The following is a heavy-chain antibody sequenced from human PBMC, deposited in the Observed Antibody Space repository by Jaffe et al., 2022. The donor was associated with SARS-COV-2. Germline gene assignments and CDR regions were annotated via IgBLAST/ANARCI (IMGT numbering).Heavy chain of an antibody. D-gene: IGHD3-10*01. J-gene: IGHJ4*02. Sequence: QLQLQESGPGLVKPSETLSLTCSVSGGSISSSSFYWGWIRQPPGKGLEWIGNIYYSGNTYYNPSLKSRVTISVDTSKNQFSLKLNSVTAADTAVYYCARLRYGSGSYDYWGQGTLVTVSS. CDR1: GGSISSSSFY. CDR2: IYYSGNT. V-gene: IGHV4-39*01. CDR3: ARLRYGSGSYDY.